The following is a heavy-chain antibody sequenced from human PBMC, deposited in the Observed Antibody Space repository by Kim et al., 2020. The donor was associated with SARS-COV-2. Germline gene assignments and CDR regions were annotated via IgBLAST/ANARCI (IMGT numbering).Heavy chain of an antibody. Sequence: GGSLRLSCAASGFTFSSYGMHWVSQAPGKGLEWVAVIWYDGSNKYYADSVKGRFTISRDNSKNTLYLQMNSLRAEDTAVYYCARDGGYCSGGSCYSHYYYGMDVWGQGTTVTVSS. D-gene: IGHD2-15*01. CDR2: IWYDGSNK. V-gene: IGHV3-33*01. CDR3: ARDGGYCSGGSCYSHYYYGMDV. CDR1: GFTFSSYG. J-gene: IGHJ6*02.